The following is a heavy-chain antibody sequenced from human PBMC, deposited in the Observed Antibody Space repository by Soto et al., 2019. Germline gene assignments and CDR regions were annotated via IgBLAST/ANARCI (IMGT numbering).Heavy chain of an antibody. CDR2: ISSDEKIK. D-gene: IGHD6-6*01. CDR1: GFIFSNFG. Sequence: GGSLRLSCVASGFIFSNFGMHWVRQAPGKGLEWVAVISSDEKIKQYADSVRGRFAISRDNSKNTLYLQMTSLRAEDTAIYYCARGLRSVLDYWGQGTLVTVSS. J-gene: IGHJ4*02. CDR3: ARGLRSVLDY. V-gene: IGHV3-33*01.